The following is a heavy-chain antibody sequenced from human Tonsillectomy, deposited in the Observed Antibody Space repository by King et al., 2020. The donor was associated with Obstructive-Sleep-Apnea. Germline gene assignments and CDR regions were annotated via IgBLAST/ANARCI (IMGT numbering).Heavy chain of an antibody. CDR2: INPGGGTT. V-gene: IGHV1-46*01. CDR3: ARGGGGMDA. CDR1: GYTFTNFF. Sequence: QLVQSGAEVKKPGASVKVSCKASGYTFTNFFMNWVRQAPGQGLDWMGSINPGGGTTLYAEKFQGRVTMTRDTSTNTVYMEMNSLTSEDTAVYYCARGGGGMDAWGQGTMVTVSS. J-gene: IGHJ6*02. D-gene: IGHD2-15*01.